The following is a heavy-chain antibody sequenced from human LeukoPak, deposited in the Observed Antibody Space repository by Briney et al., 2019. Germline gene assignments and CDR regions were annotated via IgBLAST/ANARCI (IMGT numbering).Heavy chain of an antibody. D-gene: IGHD4-17*01. CDR3: AREQYGVFDY. CDR2: IKQDGSEK. V-gene: IGHV3-7*01. J-gene: IGHJ4*02. CDR1: GFTFSSYC. Sequence: GGSLRLSCAASGFTFSSYCMSWVRQAPGKGLEGVANIKQDGSEKYYVDSLKGRFTISRDNAKNSLYLQMNSLRAEDTAVYYCAREQYGVFDYWGQGTLVTVSS.